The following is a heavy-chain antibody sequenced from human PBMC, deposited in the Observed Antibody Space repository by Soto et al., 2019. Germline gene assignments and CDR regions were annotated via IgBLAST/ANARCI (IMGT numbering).Heavy chain of an antibody. Sequence: SVKVSCKASGGMFGNYAISWVRQAPGQGLEWMGGIIPVFDTPNYARKFQGRVTITADESTSTAYMELSSLRSEDTAVYYCARDYRYGDYYDGMDVWGQGSTVTVSS. D-gene: IGHD4-17*01. CDR1: GGMFGNYA. CDR3: ARDYRYGDYYDGMDV. CDR2: IIPVFDTP. V-gene: IGHV1-69*13. J-gene: IGHJ6*02.